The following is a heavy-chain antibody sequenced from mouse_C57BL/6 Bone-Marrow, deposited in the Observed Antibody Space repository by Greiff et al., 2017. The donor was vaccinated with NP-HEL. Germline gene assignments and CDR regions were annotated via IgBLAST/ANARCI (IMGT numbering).Heavy chain of an antibody. CDR3: ARHPFAY. CDR2: ISSGSSTI. CDR1: GFTFSDYG. V-gene: IGHV5-17*01. Sequence: DVKLVESGGGLVKPGGSLKLSCAASGFTFSDYGMHWVRQAPEKGLEWVAYISSGSSTIYYADTVKGRFTISRDNAKNTLFLQMTSLRSEDTAMYYCARHPFAYWGQGTLVTVSA. J-gene: IGHJ3*01.